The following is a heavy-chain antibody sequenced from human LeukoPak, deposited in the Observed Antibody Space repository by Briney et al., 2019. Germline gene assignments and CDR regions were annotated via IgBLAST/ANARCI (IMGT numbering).Heavy chain of an antibody. CDR3: AKWGDYDVLTGYYDPDY. D-gene: IGHD3-9*01. CDR1: GFTFSNYA. Sequence: PGGSLRLSCVASGFTFSNYAMSWVRQAPGKGLEWVSAITGSGGITYYADSGKGRFTISRDNSKNTLYLQMNSLRAEDTAVYYCAKWGDYDVLTGYYDPDYWGQGTLVTVSS. CDR2: ITGSGGIT. V-gene: IGHV3-23*01. J-gene: IGHJ4*02.